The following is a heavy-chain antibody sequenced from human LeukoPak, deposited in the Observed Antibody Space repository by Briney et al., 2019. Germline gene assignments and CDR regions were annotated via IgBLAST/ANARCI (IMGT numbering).Heavy chain of an antibody. V-gene: IGHV4-39*01. D-gene: IGHD5-12*01. Sequence: PSETLSLTCTVSGGSISSSSYCWGWIRQPPGKGLEWVGSIYYSGSTYYNPSLKSRVTISVDTSKNQFSLKLSSVTAADTAVYYCARHLYSGYDRALDYWGQGTLVTVSS. CDR3: ARHLYSGYDRALDY. J-gene: IGHJ4*02. CDR2: IYYSGST. CDR1: GGSISSSSYC.